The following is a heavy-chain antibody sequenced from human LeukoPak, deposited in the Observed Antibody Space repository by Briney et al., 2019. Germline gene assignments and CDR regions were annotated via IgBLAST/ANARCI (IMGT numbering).Heavy chain of an antibody. Sequence: GRSLRLSCAASGFTFDDYAMHWVRQAPGKGLEWVSGISWNSGSIGYADSVKGRFTISRDNAKNSLYLQMNSLRAEDTALYYCAKDGYDSSGYYHPDPYYYYGMDVWSQGATVTVSS. D-gene: IGHD3-22*01. V-gene: IGHV3-9*01. CDR1: GFTFDDYA. J-gene: IGHJ6*02. CDR3: AKDGYDSSGYYHPDPYYYYGMDV. CDR2: ISWNSGSI.